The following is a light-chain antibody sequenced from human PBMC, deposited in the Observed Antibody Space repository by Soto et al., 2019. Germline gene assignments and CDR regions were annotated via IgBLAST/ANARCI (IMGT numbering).Light chain of an antibody. V-gene: IGKV3-15*01. CDR3: HQYYTWPRT. Sequence: EIVMTQSPATLSVSPGERATLSCRASQSVSSNLGWYQQKPGQAPRLLIYGASTRATGIPARFSGSGSGTEFTLTISSLRSEDIAVYYCHQYYTWPRTFGQGTKVDIK. J-gene: IGKJ1*01. CDR2: GAS. CDR1: QSVSSN.